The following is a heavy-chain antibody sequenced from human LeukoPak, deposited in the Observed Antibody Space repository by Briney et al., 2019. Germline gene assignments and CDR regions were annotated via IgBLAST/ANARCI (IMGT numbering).Heavy chain of an antibody. CDR3: ARYNWNYGLFDD. Sequence: SETLSLTCTVSGGSTSSYYWSWIRQSPEKGLEWISYFHHSGSTNYNPSLRSRVTISVDTSKNQFTLRLTSVTAADTAVYYCARYNWNYGLFDDWGQGTLVTVSS. D-gene: IGHD1-1*01. CDR1: GGSTSSYY. J-gene: IGHJ4*02. CDR2: FHHSGST. V-gene: IGHV4-59*01.